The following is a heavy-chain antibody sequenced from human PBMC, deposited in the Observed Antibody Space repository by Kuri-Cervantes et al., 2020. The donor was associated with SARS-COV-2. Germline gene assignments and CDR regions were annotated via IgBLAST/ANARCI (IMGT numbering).Heavy chain of an antibody. CDR3: AKERTSGYSYGWNYYYYGMDV. D-gene: IGHD5-18*01. Sequence: LSLTCAASGFTFSNHAMHWVRQAPGKGLEWVVVISYDGSNKYYADSVKGRFAISRDNSKNTLYLQMNSLRAEDTAVYYCAKERTSGYSYGWNYYYYGMDVWGQGTTVTVSS. CDR1: GFTFSNHA. CDR2: ISYDGSNK. J-gene: IGHJ6*02. V-gene: IGHV3-30*09.